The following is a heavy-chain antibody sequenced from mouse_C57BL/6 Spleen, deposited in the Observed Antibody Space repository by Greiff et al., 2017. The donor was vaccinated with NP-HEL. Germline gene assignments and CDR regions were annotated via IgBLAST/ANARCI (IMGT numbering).Heavy chain of an antibody. CDR1: GYAFSSYW. CDR3: ARWGGSSYEAAY. V-gene: IGHV1-80*01. D-gene: IGHD1-1*01. Sequence: QVQLQQSGAELVKPGASVKISCKASGYAFSSYWMNWVKQRPGQGLEWIGQIYPGDGDTNYNGKFKGKATLTADKSSSTAYMQLSSLTSEDAAVYFCARWGGSSYEAAYWGQGTLVTVSA. J-gene: IGHJ3*01. CDR2: IYPGDGDT.